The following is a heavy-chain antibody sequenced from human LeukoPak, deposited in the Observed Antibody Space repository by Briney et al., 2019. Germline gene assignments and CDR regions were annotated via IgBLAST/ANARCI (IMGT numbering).Heavy chain of an antibody. Sequence: SETLSLTCTVSGGPISSSSYYWGWIRQPPGKGLEWIGNIYYSGSMYWNLSLKSRVTISIDTSKKQFSLKLSSVTAADTAVYYCASQWEILWFDPWGQGTLVTVSS. V-gene: IGHV4-39*01. CDR3: ASQWEILWFDP. CDR1: GGPISSSSYY. J-gene: IGHJ5*02. D-gene: IGHD1-26*01. CDR2: IYYSGSM.